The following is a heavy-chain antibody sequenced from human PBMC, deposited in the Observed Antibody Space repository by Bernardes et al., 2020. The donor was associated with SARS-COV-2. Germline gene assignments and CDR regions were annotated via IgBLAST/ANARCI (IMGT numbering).Heavy chain of an antibody. D-gene: IGHD1-1*01. Sequence: GGSLRLSCAASGFTVSDNYMSWVRQAPGKGLEWVSVMDRGGNTYYADSVQGRFTISRDSSKNTLYLQMNSLRVEDTAVYYCARVRRDDAHYWGQGTLVTVSS. CDR2: MDRGGNT. J-gene: IGHJ4*02. CDR3: ARVRRDDAHY. V-gene: IGHV3-66*01. CDR1: GFTVSDNY.